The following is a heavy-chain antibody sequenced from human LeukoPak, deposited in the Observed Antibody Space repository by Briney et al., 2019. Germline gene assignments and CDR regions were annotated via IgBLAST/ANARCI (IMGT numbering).Heavy chain of an antibody. CDR2: ITPSSDYT. Sequence: GGSLRLSCAASGFTFSDYYMTWIRQAPGKGLEWVSYITPSSDYTNYAHSVKGRFTISRDKSKNSLFLQMNSLRAEDTAVYYCARLGGSGWSLDYWGQGTLVTVSS. J-gene: IGHJ4*02. CDR3: ARLGGSGWSLDY. D-gene: IGHD6-19*01. V-gene: IGHV3-11*06. CDR1: GFTFSDYY.